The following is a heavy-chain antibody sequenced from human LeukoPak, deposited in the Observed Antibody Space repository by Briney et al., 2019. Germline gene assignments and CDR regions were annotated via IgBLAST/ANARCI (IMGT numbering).Heavy chain of an antibody. J-gene: IGHJ4*02. V-gene: IGHV4-39*01. CDR1: GGSINSRTYY. D-gene: IGHD6-19*01. Sequence: PSETLSLTCTVSGGSINSRTYYWGWIRQPPGEGLEWIGSIYYSGTTYYNPSLKSQVTISVDTSKNQFSLKLSSVTAADTAVYYCVVTVVGTIDYWGQGTLVTVSS. CDR3: VVTVVGTIDY. CDR2: IYYSGTT.